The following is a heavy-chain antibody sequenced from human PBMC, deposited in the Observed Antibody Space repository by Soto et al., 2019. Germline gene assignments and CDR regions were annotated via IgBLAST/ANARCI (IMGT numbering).Heavy chain of an antibody. CDR1: GGSISGYY. V-gene: IGHV4-59*08. CDR3: ARHISTDIAQGLFDR. D-gene: IGHD3-16*02. Sequence: QVQLQESGPGLVKPSETLSLTCTVSGGSISGYYWTWIRRPPGQGLEWIGYISYGGSTNYNPSLKGRVTLSVDMSKNQFSLKLTSVTAADKAVYYCARHISTDIAQGLFDRWGQGTLVTVSS. CDR2: ISYGGST. J-gene: IGHJ4*02.